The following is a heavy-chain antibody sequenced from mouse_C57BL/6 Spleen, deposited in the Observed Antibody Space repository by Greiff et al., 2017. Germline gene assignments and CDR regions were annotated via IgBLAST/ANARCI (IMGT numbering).Heavy chain of an antibody. V-gene: IGHV1-15*01. CDR2: IDTETGGT. CDR1: GYTFTDYD. CDR3: TRRRRGQGGFDY. D-gene: IGHD3-3*01. J-gene: IGHJ2*01. Sequence: QVQLQQSGADLVRPGASVTLSCTASGYTFTDYDMHWVQQTPVHGLEWIGAIDTETGGTAYNQKFKGKAILTADKSSSTAYMELRGLTAEDSAVYYGTRRRRGQGGFDYWGQGTTLTVSS.